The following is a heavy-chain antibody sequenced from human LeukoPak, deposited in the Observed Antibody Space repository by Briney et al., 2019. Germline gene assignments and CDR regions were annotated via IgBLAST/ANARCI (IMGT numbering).Heavy chain of an antibody. V-gene: IGHV3-64*01. D-gene: IGHD2-2*01. CDR3: ATGCKGSSTSCPANY. CDR1: GFTFSTYG. J-gene: IGHJ4*02. Sequence: GGSLRLSCAASGFTFSTYGLHWVRQAPGKGLEYVSAISSNGSSTYYANSVERRFTISRDDSKDALYLQMGSLRTEDMAVYYCATGCKGSSTSCPANYWGQGTLVTVSS. CDR2: ISSNGSST.